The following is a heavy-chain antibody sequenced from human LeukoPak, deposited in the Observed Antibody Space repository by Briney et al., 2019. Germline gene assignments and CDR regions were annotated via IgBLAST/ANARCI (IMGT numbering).Heavy chain of an antibody. Sequence: SQTLSLTCTVSGGSISSGGYYWSWIRQHPGKGLEWIVYIYYSGSTYYNPSLKSRFTISVYTSKNQFSLKLSSVTAADTAVYYCARVPGSYGDEWYFDLWGRGTLVTVSS. V-gene: IGHV4-31*03. J-gene: IGHJ2*01. CDR3: ARVPGSYGDEWYFDL. CDR1: GGSISSGGYY. D-gene: IGHD1-26*01. CDR2: IYYSGST.